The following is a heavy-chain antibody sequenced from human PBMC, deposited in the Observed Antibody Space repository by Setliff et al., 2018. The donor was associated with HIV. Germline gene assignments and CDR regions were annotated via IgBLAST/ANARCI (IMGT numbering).Heavy chain of an antibody. CDR1: GGSFSGYY. V-gene: IGHV4-34*01. Sequence: KASETLSLTCAVYGGSFSGYYWTWIRQPPGKGLEWIGEITHSGSTNYNPSLETRVTIPVDTSKNQFSLKLSSVTAADTAVYYCAKGVAGLQYYYYYMDVWGKGTTVTVSS. J-gene: IGHJ6*03. CDR3: AKGVAGLQYYYYYMDV. CDR2: ITHSGST. D-gene: IGHD6-19*01.